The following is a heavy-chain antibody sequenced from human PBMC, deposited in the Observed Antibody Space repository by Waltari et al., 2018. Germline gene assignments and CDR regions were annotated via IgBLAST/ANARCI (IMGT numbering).Heavy chain of an antibody. CDR3: ARVFLYGVYSGYSDY. CDR1: GGSFSGYY. CDR2: INHSGST. V-gene: IGHV4-34*01. Sequence: QVQLQQWGAGLLKPSETLSLTCAVYGGSFSGYYWSWIRQPPGKGLEWIGEINHSGSTNSNPSLKSRVTISVDTSKNQFSLKLSSVTAADTAVYYCARVFLYGVYSGYSDYWGQGTLVTVSS. D-gene: IGHD3-22*01. J-gene: IGHJ4*02.